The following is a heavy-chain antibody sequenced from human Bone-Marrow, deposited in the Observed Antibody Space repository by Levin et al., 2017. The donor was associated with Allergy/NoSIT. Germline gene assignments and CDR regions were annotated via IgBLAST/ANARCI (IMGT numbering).Heavy chain of an antibody. V-gene: IGHV3-15*01. CDR1: GFTLSNAW. Sequence: TGGSLRLSCAASGFTLSNAWVRWVRQAPGKGLECVGRIKSETDGGTTEYAAPVKGRFTISRDDSKNTLYLPMNSLKTEDTAVYYCTTDQADSTGFNAFDYWGKGTLVTVSS. J-gene: IGHJ4*02. D-gene: IGHD6-19*01. CDR2: IKSETDGGTT. CDR3: TTDQADSTGFNAFDY.